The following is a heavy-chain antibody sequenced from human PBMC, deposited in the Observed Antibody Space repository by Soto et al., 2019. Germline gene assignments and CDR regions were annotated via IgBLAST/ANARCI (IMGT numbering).Heavy chain of an antibody. CDR3: AKGDPVTTLTMGLEYYYYGMDV. CDR1: GFTFSSYG. J-gene: IGHJ6*02. V-gene: IGHV3-30*18. Sequence: GGSLRLSCAASGFTFSSYGMHWVRQAPGKGLEWVAVISYDGSNKYYADSVKGRFTISRDNSKNTLYLQMNSLRAEDTAVYYCAKGDPVTTLTMGLEYYYYGMDVWGQGTTVTVSS. D-gene: IGHD4-17*01. CDR2: ISYDGSNK.